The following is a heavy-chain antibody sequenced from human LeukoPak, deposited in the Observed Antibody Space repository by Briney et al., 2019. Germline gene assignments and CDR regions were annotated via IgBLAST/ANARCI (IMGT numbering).Heavy chain of an antibody. D-gene: IGHD1-20*01. Sequence: GASVKVSCKASGYTFTGYYMHWVRQAPGQGLEWMGWINPNSGGTNYAQKFQGRVTMTRDTSISTAYMELGRLRSDDTAVYYCARADVYTGNWNAKADAFDIWGQGTMVTVSS. J-gene: IGHJ3*02. CDR1: GYTFTGYY. V-gene: IGHV1-2*02. CDR3: ARADVYTGNWNAKADAFDI. CDR2: INPNSGGT.